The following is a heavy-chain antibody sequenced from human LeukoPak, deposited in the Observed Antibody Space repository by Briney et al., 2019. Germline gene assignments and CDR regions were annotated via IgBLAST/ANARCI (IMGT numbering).Heavy chain of an antibody. CDR3: ARSHGLN. V-gene: IGHV4-59*01. CDR1: ADSFSVYL. CDR2: VSDSGST. Sequence: PSETLSLTYTVSADSFSVYLWAWTRQPPGKGLEWIGYVSDSGSTNYNPSLKSRPSISLDTAKNQFSLKLRSVAAADTAVYYCARSHGLNWGQGTLVTVSS. J-gene: IGHJ4*02.